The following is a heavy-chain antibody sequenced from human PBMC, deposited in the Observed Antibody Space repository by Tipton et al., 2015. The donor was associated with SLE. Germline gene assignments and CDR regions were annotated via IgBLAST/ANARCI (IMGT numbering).Heavy chain of an antibody. CDR1: RGSISGYY. Sequence: TLSLTCTVSRGSISGYYWSWVRQPPGKRLEWIAYIYHSGITNYNPSLQSRVTISVDRSKNQFSLKLTSVTAADTAVYYCARGPPFMEWERNWFDPWGQGTQVTVSS. CDR2: IYHSGIT. V-gene: IGHV4-59*01. D-gene: IGHD3-3*02. CDR3: ARGPPFMEWERNWFDP. J-gene: IGHJ5*02.